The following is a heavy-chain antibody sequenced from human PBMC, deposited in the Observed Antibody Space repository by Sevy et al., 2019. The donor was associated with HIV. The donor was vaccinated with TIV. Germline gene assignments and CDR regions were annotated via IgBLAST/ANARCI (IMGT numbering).Heavy chain of an antibody. CDR2: ISSNGGST. J-gene: IGHJ3*02. D-gene: IGHD1-1*01. CDR1: GFTFSSYA. V-gene: IGHV3-64D*06. CDR3: VKVGRSLQSAAFDI. Sequence: GGSLRLSCSASGFTFSSYAMHWVRQAPGKGLECVSAISSNGGSTNYADSVKGRFTISRDNSKNTLYLQMSSRRAEDTAVYYCVKVGRSLQSAAFDIWGQETMATVSS.